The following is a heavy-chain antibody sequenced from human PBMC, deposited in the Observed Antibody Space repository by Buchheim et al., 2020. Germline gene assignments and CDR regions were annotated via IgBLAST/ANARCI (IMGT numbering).Heavy chain of an antibody. J-gene: IGHJ6*02. CDR2: ISYDGSNK. V-gene: IGHV3-30*18. CDR1: GFTFSSYG. D-gene: IGHD6-13*01. CDR3: AKEGQQLDYYYYYGMDV. Sequence: QVQLVEFRGGVVQPGRSLRLSCAASGFTFSSYGMHWVRQAPGKGLEWVAVISYDGSNKYYADSVKGRFTISRDNSKNTLYLQMNSLRAEDTAVYYCAKEGQQLDYYYYYGMDVWGQGTT.